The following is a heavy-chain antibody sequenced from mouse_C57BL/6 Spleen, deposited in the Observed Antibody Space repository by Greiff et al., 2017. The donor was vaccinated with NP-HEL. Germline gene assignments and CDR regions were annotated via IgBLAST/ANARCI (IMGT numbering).Heavy chain of an antibody. CDR3: ARYPPYDYDGYWYFDV. V-gene: IGHV1-55*01. CDR1: GYTFTSYW. J-gene: IGHJ1*03. D-gene: IGHD2-4*01. CDR2: IYPGSGST. Sequence: QVQLQQPGAELVKPGASVKMSCKASGYTFTSYWITWVKQRPGQGLEWIGDIYPGSGSTNYNEKFKSKATLTVDTSSSTAYMQLSSLTSEDSAVYYCARYPPYDYDGYWYFDVWGTGTTVTVSS.